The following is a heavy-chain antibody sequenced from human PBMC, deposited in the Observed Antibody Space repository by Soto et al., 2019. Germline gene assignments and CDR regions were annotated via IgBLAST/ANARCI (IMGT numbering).Heavy chain of an antibody. CDR2: MSYDGSNK. D-gene: IGHD2-15*01. CDR1: GFTFSSYA. V-gene: IGHV3-30-3*01. J-gene: IGHJ4*02. CDR3: ARFKGCSGGSCYPYFDS. Sequence: QVQLVESGGGVVQPGRSLRLSCAASGFTFSSYAMHWVRQAPGKGLEWVAVMSYDGSNKYYADSVKGRFTISRDNSKNTLYLQMNSLRAEDTAVYYCARFKGCSGGSCYPYFDSWGQGTLATVSS.